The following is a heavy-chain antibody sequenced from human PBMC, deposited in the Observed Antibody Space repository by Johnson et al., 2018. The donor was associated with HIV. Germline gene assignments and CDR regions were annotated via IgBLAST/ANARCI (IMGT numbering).Heavy chain of an antibody. CDR2: IRYDGSNK. J-gene: IGHJ3*02. V-gene: IGHV3-30*02. CDR1: GFIFSSYD. CDR3: AKAMVRGGNNAFDI. Sequence: QVQLVESGGGVVQPGGSLRLSCAASGFIFSSYDMHWVRQAPGKGLEWVAFIRYDGSNKYYADSVKGRFTISRDNSKNTLYLQMNSLRAEETAVYYCAKAMVRGGNNAFDIWGQGTMVAVSS. D-gene: IGHD3-10*01.